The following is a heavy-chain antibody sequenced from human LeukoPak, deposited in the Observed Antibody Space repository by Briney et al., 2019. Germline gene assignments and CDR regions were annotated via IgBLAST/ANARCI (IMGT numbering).Heavy chain of an antibody. Sequence: PGGSLRLSCAASGFTLSSYGMHWVRQAPGKGLEWVAVISYDGSNKYYADSVKGRFTISRDNSKNTLYLQMNSLRAEDTAVYYCAKEWGDGYNYDYWGQGTLVTVSS. CDR1: GFTLSSYG. CDR2: ISYDGSNK. V-gene: IGHV3-30*18. CDR3: AKEWGDGYNYDY. J-gene: IGHJ4*02. D-gene: IGHD5-24*01.